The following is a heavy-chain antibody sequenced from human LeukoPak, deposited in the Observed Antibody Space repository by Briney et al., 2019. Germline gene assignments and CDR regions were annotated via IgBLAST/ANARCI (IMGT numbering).Heavy chain of an antibody. D-gene: IGHD3-22*01. CDR2: IYYSGST. CDR1: GGSISSSSYY. Sequence: SETLSLTCTVSGGSISSSSYYWGRIRQPPGKGLEWIGSIYYSGSTYYNPSLKSRVTISVDTSKNQFSLKLRSVTAADTAVYYCARASYSYDINGWVPFDYWGQGTLVTVSS. V-gene: IGHV4-39*07. CDR3: ARASYSYDINGWVPFDY. J-gene: IGHJ4*02.